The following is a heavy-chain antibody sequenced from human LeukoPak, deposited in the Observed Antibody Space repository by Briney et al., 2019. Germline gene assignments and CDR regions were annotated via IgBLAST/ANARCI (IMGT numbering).Heavy chain of an antibody. D-gene: IGHD5-18*01. CDR1: TYSISSGHY. CDR2: VYHSRST. V-gene: IGHV4-38-2*02. J-gene: IGHJ4*02. Sequence: SETLSLTCTVSTYSISSGHYWGWIRQPPGKGLGWIGSVYHSRSTYYIPSLKSRVTISVDTSKNQFSLKLSSVTAADTAVYYCACRPRGYSYGWFDYWGQGTLVTVSS. CDR3: ACRPRGYSYGWFDY.